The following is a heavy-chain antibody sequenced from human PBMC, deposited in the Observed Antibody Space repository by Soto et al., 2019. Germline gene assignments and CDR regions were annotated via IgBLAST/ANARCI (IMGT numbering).Heavy chain of an antibody. CDR3: TTDWITGVIDAFDI. J-gene: IGHJ3*02. CDR2: IKSKTDGGTT. CDR1: GFTFSNAW. Sequence: PGGSLRLSCAASGFTFSNAWMSWVRQAPGKGLEWVGRIKSKTDGGTTDYAAPVKGRFTISRDDSKNTLYLQMNSLKTEDTAVYYCTTDWITGVIDAFDIWGQGTMVTVSS. V-gene: IGHV3-15*01. D-gene: IGHD1-20*01.